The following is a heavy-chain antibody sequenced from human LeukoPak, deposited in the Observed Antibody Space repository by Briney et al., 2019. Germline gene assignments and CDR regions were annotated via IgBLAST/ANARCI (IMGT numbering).Heavy chain of an antibody. D-gene: IGHD3-22*01. CDR2: TNAGNGDT. CDR3: ARDLDDTPLDY. Sequence: ASVKVSCKASGYTFSSYAMHWVRQAPGQRLEWMGWTNAGNGDTKYSQKFQGRVTITRGTSASTAYMELSSLRSEDTAVCYCARDLDDTPLDYWGQGTLVTVSS. V-gene: IGHV1-3*01. CDR1: GYTFSSYA. J-gene: IGHJ4*02.